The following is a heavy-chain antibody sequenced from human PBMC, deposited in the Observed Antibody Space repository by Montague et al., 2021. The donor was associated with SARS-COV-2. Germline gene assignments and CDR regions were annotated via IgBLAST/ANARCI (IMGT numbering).Heavy chain of an antibody. D-gene: IGHD3-10*01. CDR1: GFTFRSYW. CDR2: IRPDGTST. Sequence: LRLSFAASGFTFRSYWMHWVRQVPGRGLVWVSRIRPDGTSTHYSASVKVRFIISRDNAKNTLSLEMTNLRVDDTAIYFCVRPLWFGDSDYYFESWGQGTPVSVSS. V-gene: IGHV3-74*01. J-gene: IGHJ4*02. CDR3: VRPLWFGDSDYYFES.